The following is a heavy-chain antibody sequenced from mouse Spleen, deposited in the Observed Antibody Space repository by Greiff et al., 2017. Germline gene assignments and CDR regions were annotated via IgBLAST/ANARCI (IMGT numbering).Heavy chain of an antibody. D-gene: IGHD2-1*01. J-gene: IGHJ2*01. V-gene: IGHV1-26*01. Sequence: EVQLQQSGPELVKPGASVKISCKASGYTFTDYYMNWVKQSHGKSLEWIGDINPNNGGTSYNQKFKGKATLTVDKSSSTAYMELRSLTSEDSAVYYCATLYGNYVSENYWGQGTTLTVSS. CDR3: ATLYGNYVSENY. CDR1: GYTFTDYY. CDR2: INPNNGGT.